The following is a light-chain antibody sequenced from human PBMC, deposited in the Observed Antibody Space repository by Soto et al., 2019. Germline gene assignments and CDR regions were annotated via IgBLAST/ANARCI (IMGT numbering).Light chain of an antibody. CDR1: QSVSSSY. V-gene: IGKV3-20*01. CDR2: GAY. CDR3: QKYVSSSFT. J-gene: IGKJ3*01. Sequence: EIGLTQSPGTLSLSPGERATLSCRASQSVSSSYLAWYQQKPGQAPTLLIYGAYSRATDITDRVSRSGSGTDFALTISRLEPEEFAVYYCQKYVSSSFTFVPDTEVDIK.